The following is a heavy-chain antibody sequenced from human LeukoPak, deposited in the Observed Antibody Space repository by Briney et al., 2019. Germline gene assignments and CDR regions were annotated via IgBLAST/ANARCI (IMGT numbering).Heavy chain of an antibody. CDR1: GFTFSSYS. CDR2: ISSSSSYI. V-gene: IGHV3-21*01. D-gene: IGHD5-24*01. Sequence: PGGSLRLSCAASGFTFSSYSMNWVRQAPGKGLEWVSSISSSSSYIYYADSVKGRFTISRDNAKDSLYLQMNSLRAEDTAVYYCARDPTEMATISAFDIWAKGQWSPSLQ. J-gene: IGHJ3*02. CDR3: ARDPTEMATISAFDI.